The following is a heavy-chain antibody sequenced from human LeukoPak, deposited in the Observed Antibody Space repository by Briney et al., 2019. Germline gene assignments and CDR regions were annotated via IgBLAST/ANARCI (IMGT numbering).Heavy chain of an antibody. CDR3: ARSPAVLLWLGESYAFDI. CDR2: IYTSGST. V-gene: IGHV4-4*07. CDR1: GGSISSYY. D-gene: IGHD3-10*01. J-gene: IGHJ3*02. Sequence: SETLSLTCTVSGGSISSYYWSWIRQPAGKGLEWIGRIYTSGSTNYNPSLKSRVTMSVDTSKNQFSLKLSSVTAADTAVYYCARSPAVLLWLGESYAFDIWGQGTMVTVSS.